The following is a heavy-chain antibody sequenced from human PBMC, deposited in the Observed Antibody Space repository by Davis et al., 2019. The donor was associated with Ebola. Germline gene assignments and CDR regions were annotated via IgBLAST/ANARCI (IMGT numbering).Heavy chain of an antibody. Sequence: MPSETLSLTCAVYGGSFSGYYWSWIRQPPGKGLEWIGYIYYSGSTNYNPSLKSRVTISVDTSKNQFSLKLSSVTAADTAVYYCARQGELGGLFDYWGQGTLVTVSS. CDR1: GGSFSGYY. D-gene: IGHD7-27*01. V-gene: IGHV4-59*08. CDR2: IYYSGST. CDR3: ARQGELGGLFDY. J-gene: IGHJ4*02.